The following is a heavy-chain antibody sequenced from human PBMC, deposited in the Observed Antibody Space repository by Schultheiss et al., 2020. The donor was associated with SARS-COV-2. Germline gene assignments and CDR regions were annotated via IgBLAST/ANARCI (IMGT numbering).Heavy chain of an antibody. Sequence: TLSLTCTVSGGSISSSSYYWGWIRQPPGKGLEWIGSIYYSGSTYYNPSLKSRVTISVDTSKNQFSLKLSSVTAADTAVYYCARLLRAPDYWGQGTLVTVSS. CDR3: ARLLRAPDY. J-gene: IGHJ4*02. CDR1: GGSISSSSYY. CDR2: IYYSGST. V-gene: IGHV4-39*01.